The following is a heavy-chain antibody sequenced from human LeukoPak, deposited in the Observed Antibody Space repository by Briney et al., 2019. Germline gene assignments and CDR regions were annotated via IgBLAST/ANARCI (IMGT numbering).Heavy chain of an antibody. J-gene: IGHJ4*02. Sequence: PGGSLRLSCAASGFSVSDKYMTWVRQAPGKGLEWLSIIYSGGSTFYADSVKGRFTISRDTSKNTVYLEMNSLRLDDTAVYYCARGPHGLQLWHYSDYWGLGTLVTVSS. CDR3: ARGPHGLQLWHYSDY. CDR2: IYSGGST. CDR1: GFSVSDKY. D-gene: IGHD5-18*01. V-gene: IGHV3-66*02.